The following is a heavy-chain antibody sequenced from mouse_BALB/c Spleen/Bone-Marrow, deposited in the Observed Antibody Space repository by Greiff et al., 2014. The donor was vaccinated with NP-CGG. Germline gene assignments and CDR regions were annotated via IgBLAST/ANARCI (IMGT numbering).Heavy chain of an antibody. CDR3: ANYYGRSSY. Sequence: ESGSVLVRPGASVKLSCKASGYTFTSSWMHWAKQRPGQGLEWIGEIHPNSGNTNYNEKFKGKATLTVDTSSSTAYVDLSSLTSEDSAVYYCANYYGRSSYGGQGTTLTVSS. J-gene: IGHJ2*01. D-gene: IGHD1-1*01. V-gene: IGHV1S130*01. CDR1: GYTFTSSW. CDR2: IHPNSGNT.